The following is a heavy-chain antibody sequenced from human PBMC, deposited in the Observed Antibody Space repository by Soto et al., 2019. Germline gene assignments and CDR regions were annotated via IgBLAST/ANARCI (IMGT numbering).Heavy chain of an antibody. CDR2: ISGSGGST. D-gene: IGHD3-10*01. V-gene: IGHV3-23*01. CDR3: AKGGFGESLLSYGMDV. J-gene: IGHJ6*02. Sequence: GGSLRLSCAASGFTFSSYAMSWVRQAPGKGLEWVSAISGSGGSTYYADSVKGRFTISRDNPKNTLYLQMNSLRAEDTAVYYCAKGGFGESLLSYGMDVWGQGTTVTVSS. CDR1: GFTFSSYA.